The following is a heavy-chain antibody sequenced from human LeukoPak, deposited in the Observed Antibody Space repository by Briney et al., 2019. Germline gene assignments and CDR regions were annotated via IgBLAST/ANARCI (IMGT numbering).Heavy chain of an antibody. J-gene: IGHJ4*02. CDR1: GVSISSGSYY. Sequence: TPSETLSLTCTVSGVSISSGSYYWSWIRQPAGKGLEWIGRIYTSGSTNYNPSLKSRITISVDTSKNQFSLKLSSVTAADTAVYYCARGVPSIVGATKDQEDYYFDYWGQGTLVTVSS. D-gene: IGHD1-26*01. V-gene: IGHV4-61*02. CDR3: ARGVPSIVGATKDQEDYYFDY. CDR2: IYTSGST.